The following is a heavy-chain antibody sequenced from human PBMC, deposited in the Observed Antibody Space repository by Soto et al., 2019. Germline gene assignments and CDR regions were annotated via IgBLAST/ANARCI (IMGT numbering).Heavy chain of an antibody. CDR2: IFWDGKRM. V-gene: IGHV3-9*01. J-gene: IGHJ6*02. CDR1: GFNLHDHA. D-gene: IGHD3-10*01. Sequence: PGGSLRLSCVASGFNLHDHAMHWVRQAPGKGLEWVSGIFWDGKRMDYADSVKGRFFISRDNAKNSLSLQMNSLSEDDTALYYCTKDINMGGVDVWGQGTPVTVSS. CDR3: TKDINMGGVDV.